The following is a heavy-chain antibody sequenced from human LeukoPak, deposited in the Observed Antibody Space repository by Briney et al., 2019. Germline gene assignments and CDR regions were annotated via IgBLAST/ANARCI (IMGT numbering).Heavy chain of an antibody. V-gene: IGHV1-69*01. D-gene: IGHD6-13*01. J-gene: IGHJ4*02. CDR3: ARGGWQQQLREPDY. Sequence: SVKVSCKASGGTFSSYAISWVRQAPGQGLEWMGGIIPIFGTANYAQKFQGRVTITADESTSTAYMELSSLRSEDTAVYYCARGGWQQQLREPDYWGQGTLVTVSS. CDR2: IIPIFGTA. CDR1: GGTFSSYA.